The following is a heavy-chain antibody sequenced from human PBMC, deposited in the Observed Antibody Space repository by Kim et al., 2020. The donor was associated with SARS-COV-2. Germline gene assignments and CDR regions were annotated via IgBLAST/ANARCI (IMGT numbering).Heavy chain of an antibody. CDR3: ARVMRDSSSSTPDF. Sequence: GGSLRLSCAASGFIFSNYGMHWVRQAPGKGLEWLAVIWYDGNDKFYADSVKGRLTVSRDNSKNTLYMEVNSLRVEDTAVYYCARVMRDSSSSTPDFWGLGTLVIVSS. J-gene: IGHJ4*02. V-gene: IGHV3-33*01. CDR1: GFIFSNYG. CDR2: IWYDGNDK. D-gene: IGHD6-6*01.